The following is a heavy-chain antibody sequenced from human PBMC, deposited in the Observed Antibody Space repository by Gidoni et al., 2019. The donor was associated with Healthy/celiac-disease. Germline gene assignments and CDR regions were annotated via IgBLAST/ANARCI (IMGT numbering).Heavy chain of an antibody. CDR1: GLTFSSDD. J-gene: IGHJ4*01. CDR3: AKVGGRNYHSRGYFDY. Sequence: EGQLLESGGGLVQPGGLLRLSGAASGLTFSSDDMGWVRPAPGKALELVSAMSGIVVSTYSADSVKGRFTISRDNSKNTLYLQMNSLRAEYTAVSYCAKVGGRNYHSRGYFDYWGHGTLVTVSS. CDR2: MSGIVVST. V-gene: IGHV3-23*01. D-gene: IGHD3-22*01.